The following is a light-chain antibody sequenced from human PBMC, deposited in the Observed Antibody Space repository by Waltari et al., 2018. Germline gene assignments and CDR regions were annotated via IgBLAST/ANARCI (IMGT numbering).Light chain of an antibody. CDR1: QSISTY. Sequence: DIQMPQSPSSLSASVGDRVAITCRASQSISTYLNWYQQKPGTAPKLLIYVASSLQSGVPSRFSGSGSGTDFTLTISSLQPEDFATYYCQQSYSTPLTFGGGTKVEIK. CDR3: QQSYSTPLT. V-gene: IGKV1-39*01. J-gene: IGKJ4*01. CDR2: VAS.